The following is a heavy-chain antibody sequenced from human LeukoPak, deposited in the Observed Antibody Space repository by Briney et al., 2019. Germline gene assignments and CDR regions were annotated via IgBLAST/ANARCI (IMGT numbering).Heavy chain of an antibody. V-gene: IGHV4-34*01. CDR1: GGSFSGYY. CDR3: ARVPGIAGAGTRSWDAFDI. J-gene: IGHJ3*02. CDR2: INHSGST. D-gene: IGHD6-19*01. Sequence: SETLSLTCAVHGGSFSGYYWSWIRQPPGKGLECNGEINHSGSTNYNPSLKSRVTLSVDTSKTQFSLKLSSVTAADTAVYYCARVPGIAGAGTRSWDAFDIWGQETMVTVSS.